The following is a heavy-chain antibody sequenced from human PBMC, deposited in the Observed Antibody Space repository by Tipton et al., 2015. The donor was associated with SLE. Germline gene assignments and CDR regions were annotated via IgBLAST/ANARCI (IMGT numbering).Heavy chain of an antibody. J-gene: IGHJ5*02. CDR2: IFYRGST. CDR3: AVSLGAAAGWGWFDP. D-gene: IGHD6-13*01. V-gene: IGHV4-39*07. CDR1: GGSMTSSNYY. Sequence: TLSLTCTVSGGSMTSSNYYWGWIRQPPGKGPEWIGTIFYRGSTYYNPSLKSRVTISVDTSKNQFSLKLTSVTAADTAMYYCAVSLGAAAGWGWFDPWGQGTLVTVSS.